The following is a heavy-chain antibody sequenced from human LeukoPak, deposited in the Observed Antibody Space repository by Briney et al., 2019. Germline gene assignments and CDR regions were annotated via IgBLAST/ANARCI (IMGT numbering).Heavy chain of an antibody. D-gene: IGHD2-2*01. CDR2: ISSSGSTI. Sequence: PGGSLRLSCAASGFTFSTHEMNRVRQAPGKGLEWVSYISSSGSTIYYADSVKGRFTISRDNAKNSLYLQMNSLRAEDTAVYYCARRYCSSTSCTLDYWGQGTLVTVSS. CDR1: GFTFSTHE. V-gene: IGHV3-48*03. CDR3: ARRYCSSTSCTLDY. J-gene: IGHJ4*02.